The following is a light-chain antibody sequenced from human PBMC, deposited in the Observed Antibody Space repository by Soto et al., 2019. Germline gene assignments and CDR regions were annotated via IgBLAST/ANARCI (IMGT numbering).Light chain of an antibody. J-gene: IGKJ1*01. V-gene: IGKV1-39*01. CDR2: AAS. CDR1: QSISSY. Sequence: DIQMTQSPSSLSASVGDRVTITCRASQSISSYLNWYQQKPGKAPKLLIYAASSLQRGVPSRFSSSGSGTDFTLTISSLQPEEFATYYCQQSDSTPRTFGQGNKVEIK. CDR3: QQSDSTPRT.